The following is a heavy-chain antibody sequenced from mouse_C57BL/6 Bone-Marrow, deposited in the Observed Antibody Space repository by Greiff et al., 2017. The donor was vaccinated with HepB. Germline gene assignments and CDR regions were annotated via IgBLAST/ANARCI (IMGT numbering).Heavy chain of an antibody. D-gene: IGHD1-1*01. J-gene: IGHJ2*01. Sequence: VQLQQSGPGLVKPSQSLSLTCSVTGYSITSGYYWNWIRQFPGNKLEWMGYISYDGSNNYNPSLKNRISITRDTSKNQFFLKLNSVTTEDTATYYCARERITTVYYFDYWGQGTTLTVSS. CDR2: ISYDGSN. CDR3: ARERITTVYYFDY. CDR1: GYSITSGYY. V-gene: IGHV3-6*01.